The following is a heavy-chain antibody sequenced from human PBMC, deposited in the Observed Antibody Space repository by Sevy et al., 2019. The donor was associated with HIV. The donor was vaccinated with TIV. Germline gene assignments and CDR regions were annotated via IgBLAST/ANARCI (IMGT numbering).Heavy chain of an antibody. V-gene: IGHV7-4-1*02. CDR2: INANTGKP. Sequence: ASVKVSCKASGYRFTSYAMNWVRQAPGQGLEWMGWINANTGKPTYAQGFTGRFVFSLDISVNTAYLQISSLKSEDTAVYYCAKGRPGSGYAGAAAGDWGQGTRAPVSS. D-gene: IGHD5-12*01. CDR3: AKGRPGSGYAGAAAGD. J-gene: IGHJ4*02. CDR1: GYRFTSYA.